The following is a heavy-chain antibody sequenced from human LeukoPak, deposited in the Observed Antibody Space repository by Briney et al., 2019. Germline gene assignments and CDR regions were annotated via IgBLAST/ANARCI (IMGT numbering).Heavy chain of an antibody. CDR3: SEGYFEPFDH. V-gene: IGHV4-59*02. CDR2: LSYTGKT. J-gene: IGHJ4*02. CDR1: GVSVSTSH. Sequence: SVTLSLTCNVSGVSVSTSHWNWIRQRPGKGLEWIGCLSYTGKTDHNPSLKSRVSISLGSSNNHFSLKLTSVTAADTAVYYCSEGYFEPFDHWGQGILVTVSS. D-gene: IGHD2/OR15-2a*01.